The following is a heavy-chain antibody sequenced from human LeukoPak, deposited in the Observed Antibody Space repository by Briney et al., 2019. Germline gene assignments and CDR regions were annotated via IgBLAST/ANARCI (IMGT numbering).Heavy chain of an antibody. CDR2: IKQDGSEK. J-gene: IGHJ4*02. Sequence: EGSLRLSCAASGFTFSSYWMSWVRQAPGKGLEWVANIKQDGSEKYYVDSVKGRFTISRDNAKNSLYLQMNSLRAEDTAVYYCARETERDYYDSSGTTFDYWGQGTLVTVSS. D-gene: IGHD3-22*01. CDR1: GFTFSSYW. CDR3: ARETERDYYDSSGTTFDY. V-gene: IGHV3-7*01.